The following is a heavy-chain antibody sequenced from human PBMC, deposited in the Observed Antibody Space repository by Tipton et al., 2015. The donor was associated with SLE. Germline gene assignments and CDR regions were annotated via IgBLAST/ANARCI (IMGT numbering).Heavy chain of an antibody. D-gene: IGHD3-3*01. J-gene: IGHJ6*02. CDR2: IYTSGSS. Sequence: TLSLTCTVSGGSISSGSYYWSWIRQPAGKGLEWIGHIYTSGSSNYNPSLKSRVTISVDTSKNQFSLKLSSVTAADTAVYYCARTFSDDFWSGDYAVYGMDVWGQGTTVTVSS. V-gene: IGHV4-61*09. CDR3: ARTFSDDFWSGDYAVYGMDV. CDR1: GGSISSGSYY.